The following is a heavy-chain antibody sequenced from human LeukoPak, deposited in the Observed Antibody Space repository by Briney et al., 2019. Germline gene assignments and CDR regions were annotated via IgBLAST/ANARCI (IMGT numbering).Heavy chain of an antibody. J-gene: IGHJ1*01. CDR1: GFTFSSYE. CDR3: ARVPLYCSGGSCSPRTFQH. D-gene: IGHD2-15*01. V-gene: IGHV3-48*03. Sequence: SGGSLRLSCAASGFTFSSYEVSWVRQAPGKGLEWVSYISSSGSTIYYADSVKGRFTISRDNAKNSLYLQMNSLRAEDTAVYYCARVPLYCSGGSCSPRTFQHWGQGTLVTVSS. CDR2: ISSSGSTI.